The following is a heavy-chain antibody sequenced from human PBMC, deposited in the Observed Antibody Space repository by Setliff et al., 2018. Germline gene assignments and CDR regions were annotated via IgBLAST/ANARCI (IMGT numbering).Heavy chain of an antibody. V-gene: IGHV3-23*01. CDR1: GLSYSNYW. J-gene: IGHJ4*02. D-gene: IGHD3-3*01. CDR3: AGQGPIFGTGLIPGFDQ. CDR2: VSGSGDNA. Sequence: PGGSLRLSCTASGLSYSNYWVSWVRQAPGKGLEWVSTVSGSGDNAYYTDSVKGRFTTSRDNSKNTLSLQMSSLRAEDTAIYFCAGQGPIFGTGLIPGFDQWGQGTMVTVSS.